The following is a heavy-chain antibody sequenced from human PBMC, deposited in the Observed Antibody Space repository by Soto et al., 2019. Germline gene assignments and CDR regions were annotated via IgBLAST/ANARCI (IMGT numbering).Heavy chain of an antibody. CDR1: GYTFTGYY. Sequence: ASVKVSCKASGYTFTGYYMHWVRQAPGQGLEWMGWINPNSGGTNYAQKFQGWVTMTRDTSISTAYMELSRLRSDDTAVYYCARDGDIVVVQADPYFDYWGQGTLVTVSS. J-gene: IGHJ4*02. CDR2: INPNSGGT. D-gene: IGHD2-2*01. CDR3: ARDGDIVVVQADPYFDY. V-gene: IGHV1-2*04.